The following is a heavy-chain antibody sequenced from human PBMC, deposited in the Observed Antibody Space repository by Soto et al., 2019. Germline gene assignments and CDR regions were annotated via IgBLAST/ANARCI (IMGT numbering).Heavy chain of an antibody. CDR1: GFSFSDFY. CDR2: IHRSGSPI. D-gene: IGHD1-20*01. Sequence: AEGSLRLSCATSGFSFSDFYMVWIRQAPGKGLEWISYIHRSGSPIYYADSVKGRFTISRDNAKTSLSLQMNSLRAEDTAVYYCARLFYNWNSWVDSWGQGTLVTVSS. V-gene: IGHV3-11*01. CDR3: ARLFYNWNSWVDS. J-gene: IGHJ4*02.